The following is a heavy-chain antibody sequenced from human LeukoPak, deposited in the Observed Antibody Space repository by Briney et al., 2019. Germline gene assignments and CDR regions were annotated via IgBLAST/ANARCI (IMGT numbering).Heavy chain of an antibody. V-gene: IGHV3-30*02. Sequence: GGSLRLSCAASGFTFSSYGMHWVRQAPGKGLEWVAFIRYDGSDEYYADSVKGRFTISRDDSKNTLHLQMNSLRTEDTAVYYCCRRWYSSGWSPDYWGQGTLVTVSS. CDR2: IRYDGSDE. J-gene: IGHJ4*02. CDR3: CRRWYSSGWSPDY. D-gene: IGHD6-19*01. CDR1: GFTFSSYG.